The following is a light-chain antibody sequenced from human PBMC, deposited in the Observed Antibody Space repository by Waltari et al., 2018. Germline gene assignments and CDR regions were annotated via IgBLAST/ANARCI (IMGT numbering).Light chain of an antibody. Sequence: VVTQSPDTLSVSPGESATVSCRASQSVGDHVAWYQQRAGQPPRLLIYGASARATDIPARFSGSGSGTEFTLTISSLQSEDFAVYYCQQYDSWPPYTFGQGTKLEMK. CDR1: QSVGDH. J-gene: IGKJ2*01. V-gene: IGKV3-15*01. CDR2: GAS. CDR3: QQYDSWPPYT.